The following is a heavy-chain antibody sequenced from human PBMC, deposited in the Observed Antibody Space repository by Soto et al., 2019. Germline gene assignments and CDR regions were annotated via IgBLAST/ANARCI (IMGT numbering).Heavy chain of an antibody. V-gene: IGHV5-51*01. CDR1: GYTFTNYW. Sequence: GESLKISCRGSGYTFTNYWIGWVRQMPGKGLEWMGIIYPGDSDTTYNPSFQGRVTISADRAITTTYLQSSSLKASDTAIYYCAASIFYYGMDVWGQGTTLTVSS. J-gene: IGHJ6*02. CDR3: AASIFYYGMDV. CDR2: IYPGDSDT.